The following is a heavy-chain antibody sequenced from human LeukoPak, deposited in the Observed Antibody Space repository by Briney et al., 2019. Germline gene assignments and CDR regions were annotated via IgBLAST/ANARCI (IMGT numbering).Heavy chain of an antibody. J-gene: IGHJ4*02. D-gene: IGHD5-12*01. CDR1: GFTFSSYA. CDR3: ARDPPPWVASDY. Sequence: GGSLRLSCAASGFTFSSYAMHWVRQAPGKGLEWVAVISYDGSNKYYADSVKGRFTISRDNSKNTLYLQMNSLRAEDTAVYYCARDPPPWVASDYWGQGILVTVSS. V-gene: IGHV3-30-3*01. CDR2: ISYDGSNK.